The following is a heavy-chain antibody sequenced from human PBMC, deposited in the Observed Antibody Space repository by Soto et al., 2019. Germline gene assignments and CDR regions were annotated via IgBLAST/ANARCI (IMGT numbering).Heavy chain of an antibody. J-gene: IGHJ4*02. CDR2: IIPLLGTT. D-gene: IGHD5-12*01. CDR1: GGTFNNHA. Sequence: QVQLVQSGAEVKKPGSSVKVSCKATGGTFNNHAASWVRQAPGLGLEWLGGIIPLLGTTSYAQKFQGRVTITADASTNTAFMELASLRPDDTAVYYCARSVGGHDSFDSWGQGTLVTVSS. V-gene: IGHV1-69*01. CDR3: ARSVGGHDSFDS.